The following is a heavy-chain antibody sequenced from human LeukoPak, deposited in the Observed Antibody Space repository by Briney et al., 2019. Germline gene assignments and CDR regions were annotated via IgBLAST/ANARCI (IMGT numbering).Heavy chain of an antibody. V-gene: IGHV4-39*07. CDR1: GGSISSSSYY. Sequence: SETLSLTCTVSGGSISSSSYYWGWIRQPPGKGLEWIGSIYYSGSTYYNPSLKSRVTISVDTSKNQFSLKLSSVTAADTAVYYCARAGYGDYYYYYYMDVWGKGTTVTVSS. J-gene: IGHJ6*03. CDR3: ARAGYGDYYYYYYMDV. CDR2: IYYSGST. D-gene: IGHD4-17*01.